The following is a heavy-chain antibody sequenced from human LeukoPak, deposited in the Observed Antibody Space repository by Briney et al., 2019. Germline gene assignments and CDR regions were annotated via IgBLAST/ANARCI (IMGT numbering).Heavy chain of an antibody. J-gene: IGHJ3*02. D-gene: IGHD1-1*01. V-gene: IGHV4-39*07. CDR2: IYYSGST. CDR1: GGSISSSSYY. Sequence: SETLSLTCTVSGGSISSSSYYWGWIRQPPGKGLEWIGSIYYSGSTYYNPSLKSRVTISVDTSKNQFSLKLSSVTAADTAVYYCARGRANWNDERRDAFDIWGQGTMVTVSS. CDR3: ARGRANWNDERRDAFDI.